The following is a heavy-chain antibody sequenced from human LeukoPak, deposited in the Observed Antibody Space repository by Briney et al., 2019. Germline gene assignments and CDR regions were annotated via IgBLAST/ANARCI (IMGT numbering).Heavy chain of an antibody. CDR1: GYSFTSYW. Sequence: GESLKISCKGSGYSFTSYWIGWVRQMPGKGLEWMGIIYPGDSDTRYSPSFQGQVTISADKSISTAYLQWSSLKASDTAMYYCARFQGPVKYIVVVVAATPGAFDIWGQGAMVTVSS. V-gene: IGHV5-51*01. J-gene: IGHJ3*02. D-gene: IGHD2-15*01. CDR2: IYPGDSDT. CDR3: ARFQGPVKYIVVVVAATPGAFDI.